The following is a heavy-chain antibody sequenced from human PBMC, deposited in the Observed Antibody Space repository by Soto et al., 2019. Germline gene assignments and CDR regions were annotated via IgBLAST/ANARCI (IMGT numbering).Heavy chain of an antibody. Sequence: GGSLRLSCAASGFTFSSYAMSWVRQAPGKGLEWVSAISGSGGSTYYADSVKGRFTISRDNSKNTLYLQMNSLRAEDTAVYYCAKDSPNYDILTGHDAFDIWGQGTMVTVSS. D-gene: IGHD3-9*01. J-gene: IGHJ3*02. CDR1: GFTFSSYA. V-gene: IGHV3-23*01. CDR2: ISGSGGST. CDR3: AKDSPNYDILTGHDAFDI.